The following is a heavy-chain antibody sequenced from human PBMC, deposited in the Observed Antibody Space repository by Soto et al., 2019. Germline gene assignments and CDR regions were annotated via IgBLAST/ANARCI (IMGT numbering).Heavy chain of an antibody. V-gene: IGHV3-23*01. CDR1: GFTFSSYA. CDR2: ISGSGGST. CDR3: AKERGVATIPGDAFEI. D-gene: IGHD5-12*01. Sequence: PGGSLRLSCAASGFTFSSYAMSWVRQAPGKGLEWVSAISGSGGSTYYADSVKGRFTISRDNSKNTLYLQMNSLRAEDTAVYYCAKERGVATIPGDAFEIWGQETMVTVSS. J-gene: IGHJ3*02.